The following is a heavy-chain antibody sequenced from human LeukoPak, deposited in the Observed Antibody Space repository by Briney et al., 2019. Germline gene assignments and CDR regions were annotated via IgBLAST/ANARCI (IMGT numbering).Heavy chain of an antibody. CDR1: GFTFSNYY. V-gene: IGHV3-11*04. CDR2: ISSSGSTI. J-gene: IGHJ4*02. D-gene: IGHD1-26*01. Sequence: GGSLRLSCAASGFTFSNYYMSWIRQAPGKGLEWVSYISSSGSTIYYADSVKGRFTISRDNAKNSLYLQMNSLRGEDTAVYYCARVQVGATRVADYFDYWGQGTLVTVSS. CDR3: ARVQVGATRVADYFDY.